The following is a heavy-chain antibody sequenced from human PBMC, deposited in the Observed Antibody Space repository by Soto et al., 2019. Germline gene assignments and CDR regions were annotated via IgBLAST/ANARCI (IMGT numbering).Heavy chain of an antibody. Sequence: EVQLVESGGGFIQPGRSLRLSCAARGFTFEDYAMHGVRQVPGKGLEWVSGINWKSGTIGYADSVKGRFTISRDNARKSLYLQMNSLRAEDPALYYCAKDKGRIRVMYFFDSWGKGRLVTVSS. J-gene: IGHJ4*02. CDR3: AKDKGRIRVMYFFDS. CDR1: GFTFEDYA. D-gene: IGHD2-21*01. CDR2: INWKSGTI. V-gene: IGHV3-9*01.